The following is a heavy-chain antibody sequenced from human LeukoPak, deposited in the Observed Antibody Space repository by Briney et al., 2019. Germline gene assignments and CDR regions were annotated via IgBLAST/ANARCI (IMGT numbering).Heavy chain of an antibody. D-gene: IGHD3-16*01. CDR2: IFHCGIA. CDR1: DYLIPRGYD. Sequence: ADTLSLMCGVCDYLIPRGYDWVSIRQPPGQGLEWIGQIFHCGIAHYNPSLKSRVTMSVDTSRSQFSVNLNTVTAADTSVYYYARAGFGIDHNRFYYSIDVWGKGTTVTVSS. CDR3: ARAGFGIDHNRFYYSIDV. V-gene: IGHV4-38-2*01. J-gene: IGHJ6*03.